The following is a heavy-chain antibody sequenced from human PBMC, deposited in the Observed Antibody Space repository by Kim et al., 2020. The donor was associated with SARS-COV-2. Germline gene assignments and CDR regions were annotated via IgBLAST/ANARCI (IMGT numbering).Heavy chain of an antibody. J-gene: IGHJ6*02. CDR3: ASYGMGV. Sequence: GSTCYADTVKGRLTISRHKSKNTLYLKMNSMRAEEQAVYYCASYGMGVWGQGTTVTVS. V-gene: IGHV3-53*04. CDR2: GST.